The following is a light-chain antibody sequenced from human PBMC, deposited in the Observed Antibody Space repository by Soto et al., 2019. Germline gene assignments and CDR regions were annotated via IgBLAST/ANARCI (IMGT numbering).Light chain of an antibody. J-gene: IGLJ1*01. V-gene: IGLV2-14*03. CDR1: SSDVGAYDY. CDR2: DVS. CDR3: SSYTSSSTLV. Sequence: QSVLPQPASVSGSPGQSITVSCTGTSSDVGAYDYVSWYQHHPGKAPKLMIYDVSYRPSGVSNRFSGSKSGNTASLAISGLQAEDEADYYCSSYTSSSTLVFGTGTK.